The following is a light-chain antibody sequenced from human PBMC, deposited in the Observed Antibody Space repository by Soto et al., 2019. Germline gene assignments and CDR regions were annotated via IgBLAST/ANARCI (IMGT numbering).Light chain of an antibody. CDR1: QDITNY. CDR3: QHYDNFPIT. V-gene: IGKV1-33*01. J-gene: IGKJ5*01. CDR2: DAS. Sequence: DIQLTQSPSSLSASVGARVTITFQASQDITNYLNWYQQKPGKAPKLLIYDASNLETGVPSRFSGSGSGTDFTFTISNLQPEDIATYYCQHYDNFPITFGQGTRLEI.